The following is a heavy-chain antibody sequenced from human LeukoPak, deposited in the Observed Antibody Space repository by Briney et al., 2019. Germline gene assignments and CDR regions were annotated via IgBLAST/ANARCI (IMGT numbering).Heavy chain of an antibody. CDR2: ISAYNGNT. J-gene: IGHJ6*03. D-gene: IGHD3-10*01. Sequence: ASVKVSCKASGYTFTSYGISWVRQAPGQGLEWMGWISAYNGNTNYAQKLQGRVTMTTDTSTSTAYMELRSLRSDDTAVYYCARYYPLLTYYYYHMDVWGKGTTVTVSS. CDR1: GYTFTSYG. V-gene: IGHV1-18*01. CDR3: ARYYPLLTYYYYHMDV.